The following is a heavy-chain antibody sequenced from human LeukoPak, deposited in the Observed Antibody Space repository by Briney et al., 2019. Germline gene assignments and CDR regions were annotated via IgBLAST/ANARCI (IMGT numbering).Heavy chain of an antibody. V-gene: IGHV3-7*01. Sequence: PGGSLRLSCAASGFTFSSCWMSWVRQAPGKGLEWVANIKQDETEKNYVDSVKGRFTISRDNAKNSLYLQMNSLRAEDTAVYYCAREGVRAARDYWGQGTLVTVSS. CDR1: GFTFSSCW. CDR2: IKQDETEK. CDR3: AREGVRAARDY. D-gene: IGHD6-6*01. J-gene: IGHJ4*02.